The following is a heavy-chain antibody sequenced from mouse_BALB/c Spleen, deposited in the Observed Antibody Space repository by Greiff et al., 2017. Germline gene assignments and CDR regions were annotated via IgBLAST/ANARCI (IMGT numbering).Heavy chain of an antibody. CDR3: ARSTTVKRGGFYAMDY. CDR2: ISSGSSTI. D-gene: IGHD1-1*01. V-gene: IGHV5-17*02. Sequence: EVQVVESGGGLVQPGGSRKLSCAASGFTFSSFGMHWVRQAPEKGLEWVAYISSGSSTIYYADTVKGRFTISRDNPKNTLFLQMTSLRSEDTAMYYCARSTTVKRGGFYAMDYWGQGTSVTVSS. J-gene: IGHJ4*01. CDR1: GFTFSSFG.